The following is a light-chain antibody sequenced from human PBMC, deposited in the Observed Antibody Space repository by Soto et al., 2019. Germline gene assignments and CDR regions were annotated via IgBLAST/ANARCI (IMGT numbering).Light chain of an antibody. J-gene: IGKJ5*01. V-gene: IGKV3-11*01. CDR2: AVS. Sequence: EIVLTQSPGTLSLSPGEGAPLSCRASQSISGYLGWYQQKPGQAPRLLIYAVSNRAAGIPARFSGSGSGTDFTLTISSLEPEDFSVYYCQQRYNFPITFGQGTRLEIK. CDR3: QQRYNFPIT. CDR1: QSISGY.